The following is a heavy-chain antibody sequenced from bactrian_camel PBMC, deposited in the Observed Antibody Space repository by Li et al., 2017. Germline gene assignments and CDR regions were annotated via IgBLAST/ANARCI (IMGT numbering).Heavy chain of an antibody. CDR2: INSGGGST. J-gene: IGHJ4*01. Sequence: QVQLVESGGGSVQAGGSLTLSCAASGFTFSSYWMYWIRQAPGRGLEWVSAINSGGGSTYYADSVKGRFTISRDNAKNTVYLQMTSLRPEDTAVYYCTRDLQGDVGHNYWGQGTQVTVS. V-gene: IGHV3S25*01. D-gene: IGHD2*01. CDR1: GFTFSSYW. CDR3: TRDLQGDVGHNY.